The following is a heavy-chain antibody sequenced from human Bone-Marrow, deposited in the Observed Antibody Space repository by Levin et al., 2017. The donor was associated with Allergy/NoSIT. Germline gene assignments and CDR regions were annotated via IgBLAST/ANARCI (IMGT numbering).Heavy chain of an antibody. V-gene: IGHV1-8*01. Sequence: GESLKISCKASGYTFTSYDINWVRQATGQGLEWMGWVNPNSGDTGYTQKFQGRVTMTRDTSISTAYMELSSLRSDDTAVYYCTRVTSGWLNFEYWGQGTLVTVSS. CDR3: TRVTSGWLNFEY. CDR2: VNPNSGDT. J-gene: IGHJ4*02. D-gene: IGHD6-19*01. CDR1: GYTFTSYD.